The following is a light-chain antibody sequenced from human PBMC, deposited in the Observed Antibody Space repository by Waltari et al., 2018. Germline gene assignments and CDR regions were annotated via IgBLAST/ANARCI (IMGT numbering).Light chain of an antibody. CDR2: EVT. V-gene: IGLV2-8*01. J-gene: IGLJ1*01. Sequence: QSALTQPPPASAPRGQSVPIPRTRTSSYVGAYNYVSWSQQHPGKDPKLMIYEVTKRPPGVPDRFSGSKSGNTASLTVSGLQAEDEADYYCTSYAGSKNVFGTGTKVTVL. CDR3: TSYAGSKNV. CDR1: SSYVGAYNY.